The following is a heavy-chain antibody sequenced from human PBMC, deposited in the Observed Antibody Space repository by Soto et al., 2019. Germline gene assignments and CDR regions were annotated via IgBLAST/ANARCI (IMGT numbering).Heavy chain of an antibody. J-gene: IGHJ3*02. V-gene: IGHV4-61*01. Sequence: PSETLSLTCTVSGGSVSSGSYYWSWIRQPPGKGLEWIGYIYYSGSTNYNPSLKSRVTISVDTSKNQFSLKLSSVTAADTAVYYCARAYYDILTGSDAFDIWGQGTMVTVS. D-gene: IGHD3-9*01. CDR3: ARAYYDILTGSDAFDI. CDR1: GGSVSSGSYY. CDR2: IYYSGST.